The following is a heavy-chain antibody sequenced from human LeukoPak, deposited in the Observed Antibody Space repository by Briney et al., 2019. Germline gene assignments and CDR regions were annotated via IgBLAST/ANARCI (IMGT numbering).Heavy chain of an antibody. J-gene: IGHJ4*02. CDR2: IRSKAYGGTT. CDR3: TRGSFY. V-gene: IGHV3-49*04. CDR1: GFTFSDYY. Sequence: GGSLRLSCSASGFTFSDYYMSWVRQAPGKGLEWVGFIRSKAYGGTTEYAASVKGRFTISRDDSKSIAYLQMNSLKTEDTAVYYCTRGSFYWGQGTLVTVSS.